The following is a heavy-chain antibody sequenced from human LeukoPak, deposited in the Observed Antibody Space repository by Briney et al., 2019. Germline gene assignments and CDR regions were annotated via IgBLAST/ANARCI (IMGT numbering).Heavy chain of an antibody. CDR3: ARDYYGSGSPDY. J-gene: IGHJ4*02. D-gene: IGHD3-10*01. CDR1: GFTFSSYG. CDR2: ISYDGSNK. Sequence: GGSLRLSCAASGFTFSSYGMHWVRQAPGKGPEWVALISYDGSNKYYADSVKGRFTISRDNSKNTLYLQMNSLRAEDTAVYYCARDYYGSGSPDYWGQGTLVTVSS. V-gene: IGHV3-30*03.